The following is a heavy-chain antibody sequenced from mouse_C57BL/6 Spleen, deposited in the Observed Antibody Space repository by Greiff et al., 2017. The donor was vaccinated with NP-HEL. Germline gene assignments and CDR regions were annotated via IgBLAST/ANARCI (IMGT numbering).Heavy chain of an antibody. J-gene: IGHJ1*03. CDR3: ARDRPITTAGRYFDV. Sequence: EVQLVESGGGLVKPGGSLKLSCAASGFTFSSYAMSWVRQTPEKRLEWVATISDGGSYTYYPDNVKGRFTISRDNAKNNLYLQMSHLKSEDTAMYYCARDRPITTAGRYFDVWGTGTTVAVSS. D-gene: IGHD1-1*01. V-gene: IGHV5-4*01. CDR1: GFTFSSYA. CDR2: ISDGGSYT.